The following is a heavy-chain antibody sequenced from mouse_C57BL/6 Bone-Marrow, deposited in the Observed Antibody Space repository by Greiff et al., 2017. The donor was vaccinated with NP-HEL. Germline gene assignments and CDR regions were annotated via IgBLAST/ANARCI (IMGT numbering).Heavy chain of an antibody. Sequence: EVHLVESGPELVKPGASVKISCKASGYSFTDYNMNWVKQSNGKSLEWIGVINPNYGTTSYNQKFKGKATLTVDQSSSTAYMQLNSLTSEDSAVYYCARWEKTRGSSPFDYWGQGTTLTVSS. D-gene: IGHD1-1*01. CDR2: INPNYGTT. CDR1: GYSFTDYN. CDR3: ARWEKTRGSSPFDY. J-gene: IGHJ2*01. V-gene: IGHV1-39*01.